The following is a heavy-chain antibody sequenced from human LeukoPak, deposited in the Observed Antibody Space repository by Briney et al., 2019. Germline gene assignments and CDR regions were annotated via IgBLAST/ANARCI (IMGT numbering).Heavy chain of an antibody. V-gene: IGHV1-69*01. J-gene: IGHJ6*03. CDR1: GGTFSSYA. CDR3: ARPAASLGYYYYYMDV. CDR2: IIPIFGTA. D-gene: IGHD2-2*01. Sequence: SVKVPCKASGGTFSSYAISWVRQAPGQGLEWMGGIIPIFGTANYAQKFQGRVTITADESTSTAYMELSSLRSEDTAVYYCARPAASLGYYYYYMDVWGKGTTVTVSS.